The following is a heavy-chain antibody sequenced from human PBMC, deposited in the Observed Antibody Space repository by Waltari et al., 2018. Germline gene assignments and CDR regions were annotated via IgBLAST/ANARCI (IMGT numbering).Heavy chain of an antibody. V-gene: IGHV3-53*01. CDR1: GFTVSSNY. Sequence: EVQLVESGGGLIQPGGSLRLSCAASGFTVSSNYMSWVRQAPGKGLEWVSVIYSGGSTYYADSVKGRFTISRDHSKNPLYRQMNSLRAEDTAVYYCARDLSSPDPFDYWGQGTLVTVSS. CDR2: IYSGGST. D-gene: IGHD6-13*01. J-gene: IGHJ4*02. CDR3: ARDLSSPDPFDY.